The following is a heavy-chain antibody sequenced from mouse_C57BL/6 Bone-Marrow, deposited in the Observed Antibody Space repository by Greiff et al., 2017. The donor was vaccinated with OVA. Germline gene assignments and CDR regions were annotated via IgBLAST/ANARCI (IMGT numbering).Heavy chain of an antibody. CDR3: ARWDGYPYYFDY. CDR1: GYTFTSYW. V-gene: IGHV1-52*01. D-gene: IGHD2-3*01. Sequence: QVQLKQPGAELVRPGSSVKLSCKASGYTFTSYWMHWVKQRPIQGLEWIGNIDPSDSETHYNQKFKDKATLTVDKSSSTAYMQLSSLTSEDSAVYYCARWDGYPYYFDYWGQGTTLTVSS. J-gene: IGHJ2*01. CDR2: IDPSDSET.